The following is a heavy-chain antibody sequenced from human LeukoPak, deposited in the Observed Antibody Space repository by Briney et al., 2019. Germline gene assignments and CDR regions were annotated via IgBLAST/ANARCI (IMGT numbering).Heavy chain of an antibody. D-gene: IGHD2-15*01. CDR1: GDSVSSNTAA. V-gene: IGHV6-1*01. Sequence: SQTLSLTCAISGDSVSSNTAAWNWIRQSPSRGLEWLGRTYYRSRWYSDYGVSYGVSVKSRITINPDTSKNQFSLKLSSVTAADTAVYYCAREGGYCSGGSCLDWFDPWGQGTLVTVSS. CDR3: AREGGYCSGGSCLDWFDP. CDR2: TYYRSRWYS. J-gene: IGHJ5*02.